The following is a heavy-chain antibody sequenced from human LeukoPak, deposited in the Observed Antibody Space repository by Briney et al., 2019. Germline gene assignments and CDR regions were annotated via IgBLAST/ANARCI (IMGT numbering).Heavy chain of an antibody. J-gene: IGHJ4*02. V-gene: IGHV3-23*01. D-gene: IGHD6-19*01. CDR2: ISGSGGST. CDR1: GFTFSSYA. CDR3: ARDERRYSSGWYDPYFDY. Sequence: GGSLRLSCAASGFTFSSYAMSWVHQAPGKGLEWVSAISGSGGSTYYADSVKGRFTISRDNSKNTLYLQMNSLRAEDTAVYYCARDERRYSSGWYDPYFDYWGQGTLVTVSS.